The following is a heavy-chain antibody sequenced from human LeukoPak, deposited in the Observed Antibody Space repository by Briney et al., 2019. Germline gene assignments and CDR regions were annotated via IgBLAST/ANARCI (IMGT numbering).Heavy chain of an antibody. J-gene: IGHJ5*02. CDR3: AKEDYSSGPNWFDP. CDR2: MSASGDET. Sequence: GGSLRLSCATTGVTFRAYAMTLVRQAPGKGLEWVSAMSASGDETKYADSVKGRFTISRDNSKNTLFLQINRLRGDDTAIYYCAKEDYSSGPNWFDPWGQGTLVTVSS. D-gene: IGHD6-19*01. V-gene: IGHV3-23*01. CDR1: GVTFRAYA.